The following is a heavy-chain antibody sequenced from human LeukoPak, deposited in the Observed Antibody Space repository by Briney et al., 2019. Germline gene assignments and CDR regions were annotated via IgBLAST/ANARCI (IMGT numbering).Heavy chain of an antibody. J-gene: IGHJ4*02. Sequence: ASVKVSCNASGYTFTGYYMHWVRQAPGQGLEWMGWINPNSGGTNYAQKFQGRVTMTRDTSISTAYMDLSRLRSDDTAVYYCARIPDILTDFDYWGQGTLVTVSS. CDR2: INPNSGGT. V-gene: IGHV1-2*02. D-gene: IGHD3-9*01. CDR1: GYTFTGYY. CDR3: ARIPDILTDFDY.